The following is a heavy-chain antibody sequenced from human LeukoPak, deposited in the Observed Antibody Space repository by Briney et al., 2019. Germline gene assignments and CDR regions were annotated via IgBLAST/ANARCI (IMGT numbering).Heavy chain of an antibody. V-gene: IGHV5-51*01. CDR3: ARERLRFGIYDY. J-gene: IGHJ4*02. CDR2: IYPGDSDT. Sequence: GESLKISCKGSGYSFTSYWIGWVRQMPGKGLEWMGIIYPGDSDTRYSPSFQGQVTISADKSISTAYMELSRLRSDDTAVYYCARERLRFGIYDYWGQGTLVTVSS. CDR1: GYSFTSYW. D-gene: IGHD3-10*01.